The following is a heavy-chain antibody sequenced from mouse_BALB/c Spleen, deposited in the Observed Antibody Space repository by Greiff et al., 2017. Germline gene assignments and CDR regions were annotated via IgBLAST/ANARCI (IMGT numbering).Heavy chain of an antibody. D-gene: IGHD2-14*01. V-gene: IGHV5-4*02. CDR3: ARGGYYRYDGTGYYAMDY. CDR1: GFTFSDYY. Sequence: EVQVVESGGGLVKPGGSLKLSCAASGFTFSDYYMYWVRQTPEKRLEWVATISDGGSYTYYPDSVKGRFTISRDNAKNNLYLQMSSLKSEDTAMYYCARGGYYRYDGTGYYAMDYWGQGTSVTVSS. J-gene: IGHJ4*01. CDR2: ISDGGSYT.